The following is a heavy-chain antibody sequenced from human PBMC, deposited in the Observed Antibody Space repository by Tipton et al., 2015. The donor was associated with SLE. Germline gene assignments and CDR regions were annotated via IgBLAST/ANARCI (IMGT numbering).Heavy chain of an antibody. CDR3: ATFFGHSSASPDALDI. D-gene: IGHD6-6*01. Sequence: TLSLTCTVYGGSLSGYWWSWIRQSPGKGLEWIGEIYPTGRTDYNPSLMSRVTISVDTSKNQFSLELSSVTAADTAVYYCATFFGHSSASPDALDIWGQGTMVTVSS. V-gene: IGHV4-34*01. J-gene: IGHJ3*02. CDR2: IYPTGRT. CDR1: GGSLSGYW.